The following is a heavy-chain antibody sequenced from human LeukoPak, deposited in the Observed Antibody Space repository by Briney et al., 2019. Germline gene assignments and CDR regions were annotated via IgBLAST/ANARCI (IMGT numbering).Heavy chain of an antibody. CDR2: TYYSGST. CDR3: ARDKGNYFDY. V-gene: IGHV4-59*01. J-gene: IGHJ4*02. Sequence: SETLSLTCTVSGGSISGYYWSWIRQTPGKGLEWIGYTYYSGSTNYNPSLKSRVTISVDTSKNQFSLKLSSVTAADTAMYYCARDKGNYFDYWGQGTLVTASS. CDR1: GGSISGYY. D-gene: IGHD6-13*01.